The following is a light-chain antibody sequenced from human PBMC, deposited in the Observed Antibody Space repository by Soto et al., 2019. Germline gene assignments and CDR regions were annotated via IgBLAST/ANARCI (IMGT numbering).Light chain of an antibody. Sequence: QSALTQPASVSGSPGQSITISCNGTSSDVGGYDYVSWYQQYPGKAPKLIIYEVSSRPSGVSNRFSGSKSGNTASLTISGLQAEDETDYYCSSCTSSSTCLFGTGTKLTVL. V-gene: IGLV2-14*01. CDR1: SSDVGGYDY. CDR2: EVS. CDR3: SSCTSSSTCL. J-gene: IGLJ1*01.